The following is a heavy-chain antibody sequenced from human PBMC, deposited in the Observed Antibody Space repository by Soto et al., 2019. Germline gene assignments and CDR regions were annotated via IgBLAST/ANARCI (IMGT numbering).Heavy chain of an antibody. Sequence: PEGSLRLSCAASGFTFSSYAMSWVRQAPGKGLEWVSIISGGGGEIRTYYADSGKGRFTVSRDNSKNTLYLQMDNLRVEDTAVYYCARPGYGVDKDAFDIWGQGTMVTVSS. CDR3: ARPGYGVDKDAFDI. CDR2: ISGGGGEIRT. D-gene: IGHD4-17*01. CDR1: GFTFSSYA. V-gene: IGHV3-23*01. J-gene: IGHJ3*02.